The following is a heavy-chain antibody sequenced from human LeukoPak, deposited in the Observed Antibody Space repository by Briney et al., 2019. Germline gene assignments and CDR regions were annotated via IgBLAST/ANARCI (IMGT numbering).Heavy chain of an antibody. CDR3: ARDRGTTASIVGAFDI. V-gene: IGHV3-7*01. Sequence: GGSLRLSCAASGFTFSSYWMSWVRQAPGKGLEWVANIKQDGSEKYYVDSVKGRFTISRDNAKNSLYLQMNSLRAEDTAVYYCARDRGTTASIVGAFDIWGQGTMVTVSS. J-gene: IGHJ3*02. CDR1: GFTFSSYW. CDR2: IKQDGSEK. D-gene: IGHD1-1*01.